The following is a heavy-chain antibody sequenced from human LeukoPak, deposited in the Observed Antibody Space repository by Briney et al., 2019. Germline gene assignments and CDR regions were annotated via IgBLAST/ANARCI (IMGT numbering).Heavy chain of an antibody. D-gene: IGHD6-13*01. Sequence: GGSLRLSCAASGFTFSSYAMHWVRQAPGKGLEWVAVISYDGSNKYYADSVKGRFTISRDNSKNTLYLQMNSLRAEDTAVYYCAREGLYSSTLTAFDIWGQGIMVTVSS. CDR3: AREGLYSSTLTAFDI. CDR1: GFTFSSYA. J-gene: IGHJ3*02. V-gene: IGHV3-30*04. CDR2: ISYDGSNK.